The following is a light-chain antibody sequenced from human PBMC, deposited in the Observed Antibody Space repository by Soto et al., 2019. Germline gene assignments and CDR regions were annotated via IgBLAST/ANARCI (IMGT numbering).Light chain of an antibody. Sequence: QSVLTKAPSVTGAPGQRVTISCTGSSSNIGAGYDVHWYQQLPGTAPKLLIYGNSNRPSGVPDRFSGSKSGTSASLAITGLQAEDEADYYCQSYDSSLGGPYVFGTGTKVTVL. CDR1: SSNIGAGYD. V-gene: IGLV1-40*01. CDR3: QSYDSSLGGPYV. J-gene: IGLJ1*01. CDR2: GNS.